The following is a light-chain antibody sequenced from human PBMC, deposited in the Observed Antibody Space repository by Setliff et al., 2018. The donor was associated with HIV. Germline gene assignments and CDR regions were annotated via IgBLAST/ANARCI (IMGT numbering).Light chain of an antibody. Sequence: QSALAQPASVSGSPGQSITISCTGTSSDVGRYNLVSWYQQHPGKAPKLIIYQASKRPSGVSNRFSGSKSGNTASLTISGLQAEDEADYYCCSYAGSYVFGTGTKVTVL. CDR1: SSDVGRYNL. CDR3: CSYAGSYV. V-gene: IGLV2-23*01. J-gene: IGLJ1*01. CDR2: QAS.